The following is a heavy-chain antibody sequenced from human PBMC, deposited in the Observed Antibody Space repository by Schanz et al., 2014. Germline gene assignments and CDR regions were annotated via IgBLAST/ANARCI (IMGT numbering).Heavy chain of an antibody. Sequence: EVQLVESGGGLVQPGGSLRLSCAASGFTFSSYCINWVRQAPGKGLEWVANINQDGSEKYYVDSVKGRFTISRDNSKNTLYLQMNSLRGDDTAIYYCVKGGTNTLDSWGQGTLVTVSS. J-gene: IGHJ4*02. CDR1: GFTFSSYC. CDR2: INQDGSEK. CDR3: VKGGTNTLDS. V-gene: IGHV3-7*01.